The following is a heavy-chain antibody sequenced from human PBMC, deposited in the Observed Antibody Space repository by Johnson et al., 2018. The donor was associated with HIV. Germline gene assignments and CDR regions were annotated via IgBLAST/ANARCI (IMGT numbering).Heavy chain of an antibody. D-gene: IGHD3-22*01. V-gene: IGHV3-30*02. CDR2: TQYDGSNK. J-gene: IGHJ3*02. CDR1: GFSFSSYG. CDR3: AKETRDSRSAFDS. Sequence: QVQLVESGGGVVQPGGSLRLSCAASGFSFSSYGIHWVRQAPGKGLEWVAFTQYDGSNKYYADSVKGRFTISRDNSKKMLYLQMSSLRAEDTAVYYCAKETRDSRSAFDSGGQGTMVTVSS.